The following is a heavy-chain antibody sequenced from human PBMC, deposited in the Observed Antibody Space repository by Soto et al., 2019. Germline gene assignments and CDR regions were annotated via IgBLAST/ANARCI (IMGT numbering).Heavy chain of an antibody. CDR2: IYYSGST. D-gene: IGHD1-7*01. Sequence: SETLSLTCTVSGGSISSSSYYWGWIRQPPGKGLEWIGSIYYSGSTYYNPSLKSRVTISVDTSKNQFSLKLSSVTAADTAVYYCARGGDWNYRLNNWFDPWGQGTLVTVSS. J-gene: IGHJ5*02. CDR1: GGSISSSSYY. V-gene: IGHV4-39*01. CDR3: ARGGDWNYRLNNWFDP.